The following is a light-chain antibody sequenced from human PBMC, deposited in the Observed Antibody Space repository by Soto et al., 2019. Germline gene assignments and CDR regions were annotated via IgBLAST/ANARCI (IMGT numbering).Light chain of an antibody. CDR3: QSFDSSLRGGV. Sequence: QSVLTQPPSVSGAPGQRVTISCTGSSSNIGAPYDVHWYQQLPGTAPKLLIYGNNNRPSGVPDRFSGSKSGTSASLAITGLQPEDEADYYCQSFDSSLRGGVFGGGTKLTVL. J-gene: IGLJ2*01. CDR2: GNN. CDR1: SSNIGAPYD. V-gene: IGLV1-40*01.